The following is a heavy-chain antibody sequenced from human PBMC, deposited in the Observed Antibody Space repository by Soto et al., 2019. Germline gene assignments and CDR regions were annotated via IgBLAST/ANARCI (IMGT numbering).Heavy chain of an antibody. D-gene: IGHD3-22*01. V-gene: IGHV3-23*01. CDR3: AKSYSSGYYYDAFDI. Sequence: GGSLRLSCAASGFTFSSYAMSWVRQAPGKGLEWVSAISGSGGSTYYADSVKGRFTISRDNSKNTLYPQMNSLRAEDTAVYYCAKSYSSGYYYDAFDIWGQGTMVTVSS. CDR1: GFTFSSYA. CDR2: ISGSGGST. J-gene: IGHJ3*02.